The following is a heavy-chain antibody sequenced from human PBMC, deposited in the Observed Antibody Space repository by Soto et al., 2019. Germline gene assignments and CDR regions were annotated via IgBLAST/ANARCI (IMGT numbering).Heavy chain of an antibody. D-gene: IGHD2-15*01. J-gene: IGHJ6*02. CDR1: GFTFTTYG. Sequence: QVQLVESGGGVVQPGGSLRLSCEASGFTFTTYGIHWVRQPPGKGLEWMAVISYDGSNKYYADSVKGRFTISRDNSKNTLYLQMNSLRAEDTAVYYCAKDRRYCSGGSCSYYYGMDVWGQGTTVTVSS. V-gene: IGHV3-30*18. CDR3: AKDRRYCSGGSCSYYYGMDV. CDR2: ISYDGSNK.